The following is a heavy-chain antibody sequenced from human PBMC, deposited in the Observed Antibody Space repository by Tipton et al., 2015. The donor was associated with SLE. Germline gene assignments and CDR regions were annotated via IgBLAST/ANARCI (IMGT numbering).Heavy chain of an antibody. Sequence: TLSLTCTVSGDSINSHYWSWIRQPAGKGLQWIGRIYPSGSINYNPSLKSRVTMSVDTSKNQFSLRLNSVTAADTAIYFCAREPPITMVQGVRGFDPWGQGILVTVSS. CDR1: GDSINSHY. J-gene: IGHJ5*02. CDR3: AREPPITMVQGVRGFDP. CDR2: IYPSGSI. D-gene: IGHD3-10*01. V-gene: IGHV4-4*07.